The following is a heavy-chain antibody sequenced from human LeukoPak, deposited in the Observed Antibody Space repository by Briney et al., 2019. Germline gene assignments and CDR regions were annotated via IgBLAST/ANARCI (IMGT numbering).Heavy chain of an antibody. J-gene: IGHJ4*02. V-gene: IGHV1-69*13. CDR2: IIPIFGTA. CDR1: GGTFSSYA. Sequence: ASVKVSCKASGGTFSSYAISWVRQAPGQGLEWMGGIIPIFGTANYAQKFQGRVTITADESTSTAYMELSSLRSEDTAVYYCARDLGTMVRGDESFDYWGQGTLVTVPS. CDR3: ARDLGTMVRGDESFDY. D-gene: IGHD3-10*01.